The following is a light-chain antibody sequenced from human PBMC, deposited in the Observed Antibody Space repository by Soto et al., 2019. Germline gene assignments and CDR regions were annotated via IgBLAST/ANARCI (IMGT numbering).Light chain of an antibody. J-gene: IGKJ4*01. Sequence: EILLTQTPAILSASPGDAITLSCRASQRSGRDLDWYHQRRGQSPRLIIYGPSTRATGVPARFSGSGSGAESTLIISNRQAEDFAVYYCQQYNDWPPSFGGGTKVEI. CDR2: GPS. V-gene: IGKV3D-15*01. CDR1: QRSGRD. CDR3: QQYNDWPPS.